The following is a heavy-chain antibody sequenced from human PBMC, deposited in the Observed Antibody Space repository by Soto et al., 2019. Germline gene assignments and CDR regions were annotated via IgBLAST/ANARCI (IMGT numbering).Heavy chain of an antibody. CDR1: GFTFSRNG. D-gene: IGHD6-19*01. Sequence: GGSLRLSCAASGFTFSRNGMHWVRQAPGKGLEWVAVVSHDGRNTHYADSVKGRFTISRDSSKNTVSLEMTSLRAEDTAVYYCAKGGRQWLVTSDFNYWGQGALVTVSS. J-gene: IGHJ4*02. CDR2: VSHDGRNT. CDR3: AKGGRQWLVTSDFNY. V-gene: IGHV3-30*18.